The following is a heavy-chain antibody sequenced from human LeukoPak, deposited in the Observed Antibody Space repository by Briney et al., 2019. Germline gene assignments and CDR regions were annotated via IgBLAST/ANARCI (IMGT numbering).Heavy chain of an antibody. CDR3: ATGPMLEDYYFDY. V-gene: IGHV1-24*01. D-gene: IGHD3-3*01. Sequence: ASVKVSCKVSGYTLTELSMHWVRQAPGKGLERMGGFDPEDGETIYAQKFQGRVTMTEDTSTDTAYMELSSLRSEDTAVYYCATGPMLEDYYFDYWGQGTLVTVSS. J-gene: IGHJ4*02. CDR1: GYTLTELS. CDR2: FDPEDGET.